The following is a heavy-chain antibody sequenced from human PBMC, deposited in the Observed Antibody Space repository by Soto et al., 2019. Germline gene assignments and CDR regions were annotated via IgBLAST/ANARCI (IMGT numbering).Heavy chain of an antibody. J-gene: IGHJ4*02. D-gene: IGHD6-19*01. CDR2: INHSGST. Sequence: SETLSLTCAVYGGSFSGYYWSWIRQPPGKGLEWIGEINHSGSTNYNPSLKSRVTISVDTSKNQFSLKLSSVTAADTAVYCCARERAVAGPIHFDYWGQGTLVTVSS. V-gene: IGHV4-34*01. CDR1: GGSFSGYY. CDR3: ARERAVAGPIHFDY.